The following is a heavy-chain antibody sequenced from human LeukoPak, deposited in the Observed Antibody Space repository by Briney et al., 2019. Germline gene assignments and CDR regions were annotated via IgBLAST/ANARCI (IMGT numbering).Heavy chain of an antibody. D-gene: IGHD3-3*01. V-gene: IGHV3-7*01. CDR2: IKQDGSEK. J-gene: IGHJ6*03. Sequence: GGSLRLSCAASGFTFSSYWMSWVRQAPGKGLEWVANIKQDGSEKYYVDSVKGRFTISRDNAKNSLYLQMNSLRAEDTAVYYCARAGDFWSGLSYYYMDVWGKGTTVTVSS. CDR1: GFTFSSYW. CDR3: ARAGDFWSGLSYYYMDV.